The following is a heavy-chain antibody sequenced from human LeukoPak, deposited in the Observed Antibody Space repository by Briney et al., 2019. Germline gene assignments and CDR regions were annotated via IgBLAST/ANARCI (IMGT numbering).Heavy chain of an antibody. Sequence: GSSVKVSCKASGGTFSSYAISWVRQALGQGLEWMGRIIPIFGTANYAQKFQGRVTITTDESTGTAYMELSSLRSEDTAVYYCARDRIITSQNIVIDYWGQGTLVTVSS. CDR2: IIPIFGTA. J-gene: IGHJ4*02. CDR3: ARDRIITSQNIVIDY. CDR1: GGTFSSYA. V-gene: IGHV1-69*05. D-gene: IGHD2/OR15-2a*01.